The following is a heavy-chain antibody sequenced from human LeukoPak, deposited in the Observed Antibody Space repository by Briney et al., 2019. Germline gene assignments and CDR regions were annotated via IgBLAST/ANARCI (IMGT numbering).Heavy chain of an antibody. V-gene: IGHV1-18*01. CDR3: ARTCSSSSCYMVH. D-gene: IGHD2-2*02. CDR2: ISVYNGNT. Sequence: ASVKVSCKASGYTFAHFGITWVRPAPGQGLEWMGWISVYNGNTNYPQNLQGRVTLTTDTSTSTAYMELRSLRSDDTALYYCARTCSSSSCYMVHWGQGTLVTVSS. CDR1: GYTFAHFG. J-gene: IGHJ4*02.